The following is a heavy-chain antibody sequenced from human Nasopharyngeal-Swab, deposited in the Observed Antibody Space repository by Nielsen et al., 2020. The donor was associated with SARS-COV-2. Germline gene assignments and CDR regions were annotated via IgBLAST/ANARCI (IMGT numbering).Heavy chain of an antibody. CDR3: ARGYYYDSSGYYRGQYYYYAMDV. J-gene: IGHJ6*02. D-gene: IGHD3-22*01. CDR2: INHSGNT. V-gene: IGHV4-34*01. CDR1: GFTFSDYY. Sequence: ESLKISCAASGFTFSDYYMSWIRQSPGKGLEWIGEINHSGNTNHNPSLKSRVTISVDTSKNQFSLKLSSVTAADTAVYYCARGYYYDSSGYYRGQYYYYAMDVWGQGTTVTVSS.